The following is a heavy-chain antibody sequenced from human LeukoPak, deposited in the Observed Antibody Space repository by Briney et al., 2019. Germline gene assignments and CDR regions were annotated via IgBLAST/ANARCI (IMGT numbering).Heavy chain of an antibody. CDR1: GYSISSGYY. J-gene: IGHJ6*03. CDR3: ARVLYDFWSGFPSYYYYYMVV. V-gene: IGHV4-38-2*02. D-gene: IGHD3-3*01. CDR2: IYHSGST. Sequence: SETLSLTCTVSGYSISSGYYWGWIRQPPGKGLEWIGSIYHSGSTYYNPSLKSRVTISVDTSKNQFSLKLSSVTAADTALYYCARVLYDFWSGFPSYYYYYMVVWGKGTTVTVSS.